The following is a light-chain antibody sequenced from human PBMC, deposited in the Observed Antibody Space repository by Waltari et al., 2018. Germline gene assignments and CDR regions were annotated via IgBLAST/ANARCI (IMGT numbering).Light chain of an antibody. CDR1: QSVSRA. CDR3: QHYVMLPVT. V-gene: IGKV3-20*01. J-gene: IGKJ1*01. CDR2: GIF. Sequence: EIVLTQSPGTLSLSPGKRATLSCRTSQSVSRALAWYQQKPGQAPRLLIYGIFNRATGIPDRFSGSGSGTDFSLTISRLEPEDFAVYYCQHYVMLPVTFGQGTRVEVK.